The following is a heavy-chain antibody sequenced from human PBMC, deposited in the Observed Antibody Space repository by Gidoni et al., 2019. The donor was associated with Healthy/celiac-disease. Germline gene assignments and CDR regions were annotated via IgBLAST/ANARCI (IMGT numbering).Heavy chain of an antibody. CDR3: ARDYYDSSGLWAFDI. D-gene: IGHD3-22*01. V-gene: IGHV4-61*02. Sequence: QVQLQESGPGLVKPSQTLSLTCTASGGSIRSGSYYWSWIRQPAGKGLEWIGRIYTSGSTNYNPSLKSRVTISVDTSKNQFSLKLSSVTAADTAVYYCARDYYDSSGLWAFDIWGQGTMVTVSS. J-gene: IGHJ3*02. CDR1: GGSIRSGSYY. CDR2: IYTSGST.